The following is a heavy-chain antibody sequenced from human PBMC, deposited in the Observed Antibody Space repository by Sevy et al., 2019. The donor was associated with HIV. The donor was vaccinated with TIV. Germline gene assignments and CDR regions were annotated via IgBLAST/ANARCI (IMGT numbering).Heavy chain of an antibody. CDR2: ISSSGSTI. V-gene: IGHV3-11*01. CDR1: GFTFSDYY. J-gene: IGHJ4*02. CDR3: ARVRGFLASGDYDFDY. Sequence: GGSLRLSCAASGFTFSDYYMSWIRQAPGKGLEWVSYISSSGSTIYYADSVKGRFTISRDNAKNSLYLQMNSLRAEDTAVYYCARVRGFLASGDYDFDYWGQGTLVTVSS. D-gene: IGHD4-17*01.